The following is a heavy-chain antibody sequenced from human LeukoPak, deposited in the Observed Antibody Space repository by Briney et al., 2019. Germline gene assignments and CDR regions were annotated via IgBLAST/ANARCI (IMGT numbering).Heavy chain of an antibody. V-gene: IGHV1-69*01. J-gene: IGHJ6*03. CDR2: IIPIFGTA. D-gene: IGHD4-11*01. CDR1: GGTFSSYA. CDR3: ASKGPTVTTLGVRYYYCMDV. Sequence: SVKVSCKASGGTFSSYAISWVRQAPGQGLEWMGGIIPIFGTANYARKFQGRATITADESTSTAYMELSSLRSEDTAVYYCASKGPTVTTLGVRYYYCMDVWGKGTTVTVSS.